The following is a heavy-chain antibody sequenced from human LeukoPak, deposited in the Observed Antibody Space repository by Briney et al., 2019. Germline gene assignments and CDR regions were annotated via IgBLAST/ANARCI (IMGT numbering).Heavy chain of an antibody. CDR1: GFTFSSYW. J-gene: IGHJ3*02. D-gene: IGHD5-24*01. V-gene: IGHV3-7*01. Sequence: GGSLRLSCAASGFTFSSYWMSWVRQAPGKGLEWVANIKQDGSEKYYVDSVKGRFTISRDNAKNSLYLQMNSLRAEDTAVYYCARVGAIEMATIYDAFDIWGQGTMVTVSS. CDR3: ARVGAIEMATIYDAFDI. CDR2: IKQDGSEK.